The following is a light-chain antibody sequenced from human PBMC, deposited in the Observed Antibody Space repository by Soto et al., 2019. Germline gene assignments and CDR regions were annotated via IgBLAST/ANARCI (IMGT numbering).Light chain of an antibody. CDR1: SNVVGSYNL. J-gene: IGLJ1*01. Sequence: QSVLTQPASVSGSPGQSITISCTGTSNVVGSYNLVSWYQHHPGKAPKLMIFEGSKRPSGVSNRFSGSKSGNTASLTISGLQAEDEADFYCCSYAGSNYYVFGTGTQVTVL. CDR3: CSYAGSNYYV. CDR2: EGS. V-gene: IGLV2-23*01.